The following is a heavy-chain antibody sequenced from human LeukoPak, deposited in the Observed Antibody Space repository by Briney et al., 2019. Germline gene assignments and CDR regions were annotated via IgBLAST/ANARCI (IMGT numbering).Heavy chain of an antibody. V-gene: IGHV3-43*02. CDR1: GFTFDDYA. D-gene: IGHD3-9*01. CDR2: ISGDGGST. Sequence: QPGGSLRLSCAASGFTFDDYAMHWVRQAPGKGLEWVSLISGDGGSTYYADSVKGRFTISRDNSKNSLYLQMNSLRTEDTALYYCAANGADYDILTGHINGGHYYGMDVWGQGTTVTVSS. CDR3: AANGADYDILTGHINGGHYYGMDV. J-gene: IGHJ6*02.